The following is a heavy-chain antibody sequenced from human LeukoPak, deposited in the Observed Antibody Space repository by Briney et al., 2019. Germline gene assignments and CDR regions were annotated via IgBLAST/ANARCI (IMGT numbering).Heavy chain of an antibody. CDR2: IYSGGST. Sequence: GGSLRLSCAASGFTVSSNYMSWVRQAPGKGLEWVSVIYSGGSTYYADSVKGRFTLSRDNSKNTLYLQMNSLRAEDTAVYYCASLVLRTGNFDYWGQGTLVTVSS. CDR1: GFTVSSNY. V-gene: IGHV3-66*01. D-gene: IGHD2/OR15-2a*01. CDR3: ASLVLRTGNFDY. J-gene: IGHJ4*02.